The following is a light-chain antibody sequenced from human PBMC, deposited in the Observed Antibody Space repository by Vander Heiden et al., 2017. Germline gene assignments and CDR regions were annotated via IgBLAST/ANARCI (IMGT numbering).Light chain of an antibody. CDR3: QQHSNWLFT. CDR1: QSVSSY. J-gene: IGKJ3*01. Sequence: LLTHSQAPLSFYPGERATLSCRASQSVSSYLAWYQQKPGQAPRLLIYDASNRATGIPARFSGSGSGTDFTLTISSLEPEDFAVYYCQQHSNWLFTFGPGTKVDIK. CDR2: DAS. V-gene: IGKV3-11*01.